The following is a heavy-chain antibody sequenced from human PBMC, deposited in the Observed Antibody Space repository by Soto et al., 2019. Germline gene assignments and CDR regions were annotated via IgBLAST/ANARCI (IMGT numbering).Heavy chain of an antibody. CDR1: GGSFSGYY. V-gene: IGHV4-34*01. CDR3: ARGSPYSGYAW. Sequence: QVQLQQWGAGLLKPSETLSLTCAVYGGSFSGYYWSWIRQTPGKGLEWIGEIYHSGSTNYNPSLKSRVTISVDTSKNQFYLTLSSVTAAATAVYYCARGSPYSGYAWWGQGTLVTVSS. D-gene: IGHD5-12*01. CDR2: IYHSGST. J-gene: IGHJ4*02.